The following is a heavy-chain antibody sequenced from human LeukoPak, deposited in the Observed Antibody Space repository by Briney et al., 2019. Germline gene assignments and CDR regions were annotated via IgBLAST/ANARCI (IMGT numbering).Heavy chain of an antibody. D-gene: IGHD2-2*01. CDR3: ARGVVRYCSSTSCLYNWFDP. CDR2: INHSGST. Sequence: PSETLSLTCAVYGGSFSGYYWSWIRQPPGKGLEWIGEINHSGSTNYNPSLKSRVTISVDTSKNQFSLKLSSVTAADTAVYYCARGVVRYCSSTSCLYNWFDPWRQGTLVTVSS. V-gene: IGHV4-34*01. J-gene: IGHJ5*02. CDR1: GGSFSGYY.